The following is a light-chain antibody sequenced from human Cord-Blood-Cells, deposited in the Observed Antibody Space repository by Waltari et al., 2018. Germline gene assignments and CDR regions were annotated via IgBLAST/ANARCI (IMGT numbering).Light chain of an antibody. Sequence: DIQMTQSPSYLSASVGDRVTITCQASQDISNYLNGYQQKPGKAPKLLIYDASNLETGVPSRFSGSGSGTDFTFTISSLQPEDIATYYCQQYDNPSITFGQGTRLEIK. CDR2: DAS. CDR3: QQYDNPSIT. J-gene: IGKJ5*01. V-gene: IGKV1-33*01. CDR1: QDISNY.